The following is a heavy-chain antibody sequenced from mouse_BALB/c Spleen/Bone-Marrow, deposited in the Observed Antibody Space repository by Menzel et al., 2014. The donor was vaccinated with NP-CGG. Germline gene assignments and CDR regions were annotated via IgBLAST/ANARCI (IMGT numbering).Heavy chain of an antibody. CDR3: ARLDGNYRYAMDY. CDR2: IYPGNGST. J-gene: IGHJ4*01. Sequence: VQLQQSGPELVKPGASVKMSCKASGYTFTDYVITWVKQRTGQGLEWIGEIYPGNGSTYYNEKFKGKATLTADKSSNTAYMQLGSLTSEDSAVYFCARLDGNYRYAMDYWGQGTSVTVSS. CDR1: GYTFTDYV. V-gene: IGHV1-77*01. D-gene: IGHD2-1*01.